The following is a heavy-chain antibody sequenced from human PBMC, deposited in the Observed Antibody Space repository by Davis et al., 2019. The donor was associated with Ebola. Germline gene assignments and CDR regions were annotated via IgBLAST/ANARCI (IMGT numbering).Heavy chain of an antibody. CDR3: ARDKRSSWYGGMDV. J-gene: IGHJ6*02. CDR1: GFTLSDYY. D-gene: IGHD6-19*01. V-gene: IGHV3-11*01. CDR2: IRSSYTTI. Sequence: PGGSLRLSCAASGFTLSDYYMSWIRQAPGKGLEWVSSIRSSYTTIYYSDPVKGRFTVSRDNAKNSLYLQMNSLRAEDTAVYYCARDKRSSWYGGMDVWGQGTTVTVSS.